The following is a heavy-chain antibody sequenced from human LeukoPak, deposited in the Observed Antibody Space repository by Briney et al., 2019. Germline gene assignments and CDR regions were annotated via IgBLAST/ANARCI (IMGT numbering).Heavy chain of an antibody. CDR1: GGSISSSSYY. Sequence: SETLSLTCTVSGGSISSSSYYWGWIRQPPGKGLEWIGSIYYSGSTYYNPSLKSRVTISVDTSKNQFSLKLSSVTAADTAVYYCARTPRYSSGYYYLFDYWGQGTLVTVSS. D-gene: IGHD3-22*01. J-gene: IGHJ4*02. V-gene: IGHV4-39*07. CDR3: ARTPRYSSGYYYLFDY. CDR2: IYYSGST.